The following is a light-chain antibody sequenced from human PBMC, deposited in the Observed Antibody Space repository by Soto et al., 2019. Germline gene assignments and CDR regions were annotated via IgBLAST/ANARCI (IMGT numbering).Light chain of an antibody. Sequence: EIVMTQSPATLSVSPGERATLSCMASQSVSSKLAWYQQKPGQAPRLLIYGASTRATGIPARFSGSGSGTEFTLTISSLQSEDFAIYYCQQYNNWPPITFGQGTRLEIK. CDR1: QSVSSK. V-gene: IGKV3-15*01. CDR2: GAS. J-gene: IGKJ5*01. CDR3: QQYNNWPPIT.